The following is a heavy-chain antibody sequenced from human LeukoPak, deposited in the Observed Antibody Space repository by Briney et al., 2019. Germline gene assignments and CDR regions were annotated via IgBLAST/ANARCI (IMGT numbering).Heavy chain of an antibody. CDR2: INPRGGST. CDR3: ARVGITAATADY. J-gene: IGHJ4*02. D-gene: IGHD2-21*02. Sequence: ASVKVSCKASGYTFTTYYMHWMRQAPGQGPEWMGIINPRGGSTDYSQKFQGRVTMTSDTSTSTVYMELHSLRSEDTAVYFCARVGITAATADYRGQGTLVTVSS. CDR1: GYTFTTYY. V-gene: IGHV1-46*01.